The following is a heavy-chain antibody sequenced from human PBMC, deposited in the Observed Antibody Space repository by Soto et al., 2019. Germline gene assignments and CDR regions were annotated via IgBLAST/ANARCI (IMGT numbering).Heavy chain of an antibody. D-gene: IGHD6-19*01. CDR2: IHHSGST. CDR3: TRNGGWNFDH. CDR1: GGSISGGEW. V-gene: IGHV4-4*02. Sequence: SETLSLTCAVSGGSISGGEWWSWVRQPPGKGLEWIGEIHHSGSTGYNPSLKIRFTFSVAKSKTHFSLKLSSVTAADTAVYYCTRNGGWNFDHWGQGTLVTSPQ. J-gene: IGHJ4*02.